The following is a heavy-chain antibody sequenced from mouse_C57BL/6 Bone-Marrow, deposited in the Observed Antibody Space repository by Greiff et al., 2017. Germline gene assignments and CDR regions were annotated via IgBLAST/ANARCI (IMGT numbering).Heavy chain of an antibody. V-gene: IGHV5-4*01. Sequence: EVKVVESGGGLVKPGGSLKLSCAASGFTFSSYAMSWVRQTPEKRLEWVATISDGGSYTYYPDNVKGRFTISRDNAKNNRYLQLSHLKSEDTAMDYCAREGYGSSYGDDWGQGNTLTVSS. CDR3: AREGYGSSYGDD. CDR1: GFTFSSYA. J-gene: IGHJ2*01. CDR2: ISDGGSYT. D-gene: IGHD1-1*01.